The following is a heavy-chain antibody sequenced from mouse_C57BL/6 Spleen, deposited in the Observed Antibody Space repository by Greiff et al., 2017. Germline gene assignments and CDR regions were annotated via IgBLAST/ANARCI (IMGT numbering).Heavy chain of an antibody. CDR3: ARTLSNWFYFDY. Sequence: VQLKESGPELVKPGASVKMSCKASGYTFTDYNMHWVKQSHGKSLEWIGYINPNNGGTSYNQKFKGKATLTVNKSSSTAYMELRSLTSEDSAVYYCARTLSNWFYFDYWGQGTTLTVSS. CDR2: INPNNGGT. D-gene: IGHD4-1*01. V-gene: IGHV1-22*01. CDR1: GYTFTDYN. J-gene: IGHJ2*01.